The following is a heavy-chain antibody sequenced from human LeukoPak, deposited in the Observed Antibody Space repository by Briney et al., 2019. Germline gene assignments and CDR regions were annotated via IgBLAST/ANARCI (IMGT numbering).Heavy chain of an antibody. V-gene: IGHV3-23*01. CDR1: GFTFSSYA. D-gene: IGHD3-9*01. Sequence: GGSLRLSCAASGFTFSSYAMSWVRQAPGKGLEWVSAISGSGGSTYYADSVKGRFTISRDNSKNTLYLQMNSLRAEDTAVYYCARDLDYDILTGYYAQFDYWGQGTLVTVSS. CDR2: ISGSGGST. CDR3: ARDLDYDILTGYYAQFDY. J-gene: IGHJ4*02.